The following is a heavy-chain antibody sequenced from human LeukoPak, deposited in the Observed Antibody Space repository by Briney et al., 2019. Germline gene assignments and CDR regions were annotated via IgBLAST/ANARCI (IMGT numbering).Heavy chain of an antibody. J-gene: IGHJ1*01. Sequence: GGSLRLSCAASGFTFSSYAMSWVRQAPGKGLEWVAGISNDGTNEDHADSVKGRFTISRDNSKNTLYLQMNSLRAEDTAIYYCARDRIAVAGMGAFQHWGQGTLVTVSS. V-gene: IGHV3-30-3*01. CDR2: ISNDGTNE. CDR3: ARDRIAVAGMGAFQH. D-gene: IGHD6-19*01. CDR1: GFTFSSYA.